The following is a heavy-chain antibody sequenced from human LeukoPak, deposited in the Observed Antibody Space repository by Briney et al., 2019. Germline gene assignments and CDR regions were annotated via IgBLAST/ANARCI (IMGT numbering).Heavy chain of an antibody. Sequence: ASVKVSCKASGYTFTGYYMHWVRQAPGQGLEWMGRINPNSGGTNYAQKFQGRVTMTRDTSTSTVYMELSSLRSEDTAVYYCARAHQPLSGGNWFDPWGQGTLVTVSS. J-gene: IGHJ5*02. CDR3: ARAHQPLSGGNWFDP. D-gene: IGHD2-2*01. CDR1: GYTFTGYY. CDR2: INPNSGGT. V-gene: IGHV1-2*06.